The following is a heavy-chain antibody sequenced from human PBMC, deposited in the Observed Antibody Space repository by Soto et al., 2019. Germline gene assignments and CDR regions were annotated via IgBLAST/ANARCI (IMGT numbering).Heavy chain of an antibody. D-gene: IGHD6-19*01. CDR2: INCGSGNT. V-gene: IGHV1-3*01. CDR1: GYNFTTYV. CDR3: ARGYTSGWTCDF. J-gene: IGHJ4*02. Sequence: QVHLVQSGAEVKQPGASARVSCKASGYNFTTYVVHWLRHAPGQGPEWMGWINCGSGNTVYSQKFQGRVTFTRDTSARTAYMDLNSLTAGDTAVYYCARGYTSGWTCDFWGRGTLVTVSS.